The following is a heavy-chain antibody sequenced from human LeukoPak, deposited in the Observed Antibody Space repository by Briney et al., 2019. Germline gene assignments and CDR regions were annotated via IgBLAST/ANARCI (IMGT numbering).Heavy chain of an antibody. CDR2: IYSGGST. J-gene: IGHJ4*02. Sequence: PGGSLRLSCAASGFTVSSNYMSWVRQAPRKGLEWVSVIYSGGSTYYADSVKGRFTISRDNSKNTLYLQMNSLRAEDTAVYYCARERDYYFDYWGQGTLVTVSS. CDR3: ARERDYYFDY. V-gene: IGHV3-53*01. CDR1: GFTVSSNY.